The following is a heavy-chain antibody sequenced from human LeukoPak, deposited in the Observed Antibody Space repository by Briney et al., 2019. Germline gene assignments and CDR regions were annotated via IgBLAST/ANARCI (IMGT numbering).Heavy chain of an antibody. J-gene: IGHJ6*02. Sequence: PGGSLRLSCAASGFIFTDYWMYWVRQAPGKGLAWVANIKEDGSEKNYVDSVKGRFTFSRDNAKNSVYLQMNSLRAEDTAVYYCARLRYYGMDVWGQGTTVTVSS. CDR3: ARLRYYGMDV. CDR1: GFIFTDYW. V-gene: IGHV3-7*01. CDR2: IKEDGSEK.